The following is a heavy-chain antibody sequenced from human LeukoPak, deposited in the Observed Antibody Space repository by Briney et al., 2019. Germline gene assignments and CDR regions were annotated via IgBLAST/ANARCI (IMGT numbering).Heavy chain of an antibody. CDR3: ARGGGDWSPRWYFDY. J-gene: IGHJ4*02. D-gene: IGHD2-21*02. CDR1: GGSISSYY. CDR2: IYYSGST. Sequence: SETLSLTCTVSGGSISSYYWRWIRQPPGKGLEWIGYIYYSGSTNYNPSLKSRVTISVDTSKNQFSLKLSSVTAADTAAYYCARGGGDWSPRWYFDYWGQGTLVTVSS. V-gene: IGHV4-59*01.